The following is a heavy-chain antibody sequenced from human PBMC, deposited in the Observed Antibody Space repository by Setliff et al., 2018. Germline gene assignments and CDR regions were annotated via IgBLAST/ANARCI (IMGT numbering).Heavy chain of an antibody. J-gene: IGHJ6*03. CDR3: ARDPGYCSSTRCYEAYVDV. Sequence: GGSLRLSCAASGFTFSTYWMHWVRQVPGKGLVWVSRINSDGSSINYADSVKGRFTISRDNAKNTLCLQMNSLRAEDTAVYYCARDPGYCSSTRCYEAYVDVWGKGTTVTVSS. CDR2: INSDGSSI. CDR1: GFTFSTYW. D-gene: IGHD2-2*01. V-gene: IGHV3-74*01.